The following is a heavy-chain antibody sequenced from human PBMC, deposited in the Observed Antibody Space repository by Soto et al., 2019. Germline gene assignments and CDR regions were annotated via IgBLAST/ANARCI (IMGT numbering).Heavy chain of an antibody. CDR2: INPNSGGT. D-gene: IGHD1-1*01. V-gene: IGHV1-2*04. Sequence: ASVKVSCKASGYTFTGYYMHWVRQAPGQGLEWMGWINPNSGGTNYAQKFQGWVTMTRDTSISTAYMELSRLRSDDTAVYYCARDGNHRKKLGLYYYYYGMDVWGQGTTVTVSS. CDR1: GYTFTGYY. CDR3: ARDGNHRKKLGLYYYYYGMDV. J-gene: IGHJ6*02.